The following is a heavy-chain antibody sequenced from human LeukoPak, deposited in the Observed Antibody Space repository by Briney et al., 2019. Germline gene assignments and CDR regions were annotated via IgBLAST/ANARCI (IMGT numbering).Heavy chain of an antibody. J-gene: IGHJ4*02. CDR1: GFTFSSYA. D-gene: IGHD3-10*01. V-gene: IGHV3-23*01. CDR2: ISGSGGST. CDR3: AKPLYGSGSYYGPLAY. Sequence: PGGSLRLSCAASGFTFSSYAMSWVRQAPGKGLEWVSAISGSGGSTYYADSVKGRFTISRDNSKNTLYLQMNSLRAEDTAVYYCAKPLYGSGSYYGPLAYWGQGTLVTVSS.